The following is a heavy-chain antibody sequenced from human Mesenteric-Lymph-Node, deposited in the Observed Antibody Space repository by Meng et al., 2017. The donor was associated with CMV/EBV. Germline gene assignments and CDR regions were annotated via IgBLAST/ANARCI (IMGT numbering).Heavy chain of an antibody. CDR1: TFTVSSSY. V-gene: IGHV3-30-3*01. CDR3: ARDPGYFIDY. Sequence: GESLKISCTASTFTVSSSYMSWVRQAPGKGLEWVAVISYDGSNKYYADSVKGRFTISRDNSKNTLYLQMNSLRAEDTAVYYCARDPGYFIDYWGQGTLVTVSS. CDR2: ISYDGSNK. D-gene: IGHD3-22*01. J-gene: IGHJ4*02.